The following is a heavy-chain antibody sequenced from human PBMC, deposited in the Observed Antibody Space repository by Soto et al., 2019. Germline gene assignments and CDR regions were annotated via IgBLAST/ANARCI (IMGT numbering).Heavy chain of an antibody. V-gene: IGHV1-18*04. J-gene: IGHJ6*02. D-gene: IGHD4-4*01. CDR2: ISAYNGNT. CDR3: ARDTVTTTVLYLYCGMAV. CDR1: GYTFSSYG. Sequence: ASMKVSCKAAGYTFSSYGISWVRQAPGQGLEWMGWISAYNGNTNYAQKLQGRVTMTTDTSTSTAYMEMRSLRSDDTAEYNCARDTVTTTVLYLYCGMAVSVQGSTVTV.